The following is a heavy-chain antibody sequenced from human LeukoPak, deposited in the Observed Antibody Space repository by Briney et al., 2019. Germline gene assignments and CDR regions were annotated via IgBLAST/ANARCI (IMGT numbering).Heavy chain of an antibody. D-gene: IGHD3/OR15-3a*01. V-gene: IGHV1-69*13. CDR3: ARSRIFGPPTSPYYYYMDV. CDR1: GGTFSSYA. CDR2: IIPIFGTA. Sequence: SVKVSCKASGGTFSSYAISWVRQAPGQGLEWMGGIIPIFGTANYAQKFQGRVTITADESTSTAYMELSSLRSEDTAVYYCARSRIFGPPTSPYYYYMDVWGKGTTVTVSS. J-gene: IGHJ6*03.